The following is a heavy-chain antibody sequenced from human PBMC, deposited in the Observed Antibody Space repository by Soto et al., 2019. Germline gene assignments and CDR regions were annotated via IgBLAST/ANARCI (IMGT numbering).Heavy chain of an antibody. D-gene: IGHD3-22*01. CDR3: ARDPLDSSGYYSPYFDY. J-gene: IGHJ4*02. Sequence: GGSLRLSCAASGFTFSSYSMNWVRQAPGKGLEWVSSISSSSSYIYYADSVKGRFTISRDNAKNSPFLKMNSLRAEDTAAYYCARDPLDSSGYYSPYFDYWGQGTLVTVSS. CDR1: GFTFSSYS. CDR2: ISSSSSYI. V-gene: IGHV3-21*01.